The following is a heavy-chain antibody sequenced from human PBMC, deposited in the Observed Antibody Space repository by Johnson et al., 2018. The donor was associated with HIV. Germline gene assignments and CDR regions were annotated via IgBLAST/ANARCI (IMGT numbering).Heavy chain of an antibody. Sequence: QVQLVESGGGVVQPGGSLRLSCAASGFTFSDYGMHWVRQAPGKGLEWVAYIRQDGGEKEYLDSVKGRFTMSRDNSKNTLYLQMKSLRPEDTSIYYCAKVAVATAAGGVALDIWGPGTMVTVS. CDR1: GFTFSDYG. CDR2: IRQDGGEK. J-gene: IGHJ3*02. V-gene: IGHV3-30*02. CDR3: AKVAVATAAGGVALDI. D-gene: IGHD6-13*01.